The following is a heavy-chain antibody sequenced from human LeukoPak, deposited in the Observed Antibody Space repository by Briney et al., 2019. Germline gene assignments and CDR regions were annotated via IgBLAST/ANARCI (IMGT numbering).Heavy chain of an antibody. D-gene: IGHD2-21*02. V-gene: IGHV3-30*18. Sequence: GGSLRLSCAASGFTFSSYGMHWVRQAPGKGLEWVAVISYDGSNKYYADSVKGRFTISRDNSKNTLYLQMNSLRAEDTAVYYCAKDPKHIVVVTAIFDYWGQGTLVTVSS. CDR1: GFTFSSYG. CDR2: ISYDGSNK. J-gene: IGHJ4*02. CDR3: AKDPKHIVVVTAIFDY.